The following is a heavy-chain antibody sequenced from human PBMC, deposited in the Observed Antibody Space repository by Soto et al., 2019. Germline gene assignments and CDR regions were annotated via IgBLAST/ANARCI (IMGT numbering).Heavy chain of an antibody. CDR3: ARPSSSGYSVPYYYYYGMDG. J-gene: IGHJ6*02. CDR1: GFTFSSYW. D-gene: IGHD3-22*01. V-gene: IGHV3-7*05. CDR2: IKQDGSEK. Sequence: GGSLRLSCAASGFTFSSYWMSWVRQAPGKGLEWVANIKQDGSEKYYVDSVKGRFTISRDNAKNSLYLQMNSLRAEDTAVYYCARPSSSGYSVPYYYYYGMDGWGQGTTVTVSS.